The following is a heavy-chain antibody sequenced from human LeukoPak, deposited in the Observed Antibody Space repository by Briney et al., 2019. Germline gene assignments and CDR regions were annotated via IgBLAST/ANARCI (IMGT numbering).Heavy chain of an antibody. D-gene: IGHD4-17*01. J-gene: IGHJ4*02. CDR3: ARGYGDFRVEGRYFHS. CDR1: GDSVTSYY. V-gene: IGHV4-59*02. CDR2: IFYGGDT. Sequence: PSETLSLTCTVSGDSVTSYYWSWIRQSPGKPLEWLGYIFYGGDTNYNPSLKSRVTISIDTSKKHFFLKLKSVTAADTAVYYCARGYGDFRVEGRYFHSWGQGTLVTVSS.